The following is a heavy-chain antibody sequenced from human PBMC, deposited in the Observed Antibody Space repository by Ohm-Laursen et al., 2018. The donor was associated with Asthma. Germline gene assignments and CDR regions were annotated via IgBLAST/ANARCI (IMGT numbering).Heavy chain of an antibody. Sequence: SLRLSCSASGIALSNAWMSWVRQAPGKGLEWVGRIRSKAAGGTTEYAAPVRGRFTISRDNSKNSLYLQMNSLRTEDTALYYCAKDIAEMAYYGMDVWGQGTTVTVSS. V-gene: IGHV3-15*05. CDR1: GIALSNAW. D-gene: IGHD5-24*01. CDR3: AKDIAEMAYYGMDV. J-gene: IGHJ6*02. CDR2: IRSKAAGGTT.